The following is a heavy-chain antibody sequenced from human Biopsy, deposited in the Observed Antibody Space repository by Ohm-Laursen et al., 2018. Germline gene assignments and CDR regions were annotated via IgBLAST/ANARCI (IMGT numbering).Heavy chain of an antibody. CDR3: ARGYSYGYDFDY. CDR1: DGPINSYY. CDR2: IYYSGST. Sequence: SATLSLTCAVSDGPINSYYWNWIRQPPGKRLEWIGNIYYSGSTNFNPSLKSRVTISVDTSKNQFSLKLSSVTAADTAVYFCARGYSYGYDFDYWGQGTLVAVSS. D-gene: IGHD5-18*01. V-gene: IGHV4-59*01. J-gene: IGHJ4*02.